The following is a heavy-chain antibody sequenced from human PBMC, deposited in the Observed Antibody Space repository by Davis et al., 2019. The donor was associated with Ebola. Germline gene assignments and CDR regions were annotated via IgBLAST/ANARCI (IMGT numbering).Heavy chain of an antibody. D-gene: IGHD1-26*01. CDR2: ISSSSYYI. CDR3: AKDTSNIWFDI. V-gene: IGHV3-21*04. J-gene: IGHJ3*02. Sequence: GESLKISCAASGFTFSSYAMNWVRQAPGKGLEWVSSISSSSYYIYYADSLKGRFTISRDNAKNSLYLQMNGLRVEDTAIYYCAKDTSNIWFDIWGQGTNVTVSS. CDR1: GFTFSSYA.